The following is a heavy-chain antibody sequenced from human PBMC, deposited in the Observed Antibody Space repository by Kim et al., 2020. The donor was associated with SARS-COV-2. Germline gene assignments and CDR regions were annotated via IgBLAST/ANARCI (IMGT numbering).Heavy chain of an antibody. D-gene: IGHD3-10*01. V-gene: IGHV4-61*01. Sequence: SETLSLTCTVSGGSVSSGSYYWSWIRQPPGKGLEWIGYIYYSGSTNYNPSLKSRVTISVDTSKNQFSLKLSSVTAADTAVYYCARAVLLWFGELLYFDYWGQGTLVTVSS. J-gene: IGHJ4*02. CDR3: ARAVLLWFGELLYFDY. CDR2: IYYSGST. CDR1: GGSVSSGSYY.